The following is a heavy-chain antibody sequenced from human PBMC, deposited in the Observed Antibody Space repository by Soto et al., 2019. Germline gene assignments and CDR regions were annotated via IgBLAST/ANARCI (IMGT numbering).Heavy chain of an antibody. CDR3: ANDGQYRTDGFDV. Sequence: GGSLRLSCAASGFTFSSHGMSWVRQAPGKGLEWIAGLSRGGGTTYYADSVKGRFTISRDNSKNTLDFIMNSLKVEDTALYYSANDGQYRTDGFDVWRHGTMVTVSS. V-gene: IGHV3-23*01. CDR2: LSRGGGTT. J-gene: IGHJ3*01. CDR1: GFTFSSHG. D-gene: IGHD6-6*01.